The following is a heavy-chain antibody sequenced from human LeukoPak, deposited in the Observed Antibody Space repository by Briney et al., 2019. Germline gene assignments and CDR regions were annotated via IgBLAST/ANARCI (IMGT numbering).Heavy chain of an antibody. Sequence: ASVKVSCKASGYTFTGYYMHWVRQAPGQGLEWMGWINPNSGGTNYAQKFQGWVTMTRDTSISTAYMELSRLRSEDTAVYYCARGGDILTGSPLYGMDVWGQGTTVTVSS. V-gene: IGHV1-2*04. CDR2: INPNSGGT. J-gene: IGHJ6*02. D-gene: IGHD3-9*01. CDR3: ARGGDILTGSPLYGMDV. CDR1: GYTFTGYY.